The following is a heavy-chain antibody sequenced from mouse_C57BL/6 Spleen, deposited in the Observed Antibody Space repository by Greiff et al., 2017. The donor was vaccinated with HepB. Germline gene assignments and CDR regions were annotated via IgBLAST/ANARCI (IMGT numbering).Heavy chain of an antibody. D-gene: IGHD1-1*01. V-gene: IGHV1-82*01. CDR2: IYPGDGDT. CDR3: AREDSYGSSYGY. CDR1: GYAFSSSW. J-gene: IGHJ2*01. Sequence: VKLQESGPELVKPGASVKISCKASGYAFSSSWMNWVKQRPGKGLEWIGRIYPGDGDTNYNGKFKGKATLTADKSSSTAYMQLSSLTSEDSAVYFCAREDSYGSSYGYWGQGTTLTVSS.